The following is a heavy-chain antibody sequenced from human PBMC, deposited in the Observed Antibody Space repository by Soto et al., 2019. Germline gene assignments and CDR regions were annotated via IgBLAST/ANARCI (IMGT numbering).Heavy chain of an antibody. D-gene: IGHD1-26*01. CDR2: LSASGATT. Sequence: EVQLLESGGGLVQPGGSLRLSCAASGFTFSTYAMTWVRQAPGKGLKWVSALSASGATTYHADSVEGRFTISRDNSENTMYLQMNSLRAEDTAEDYCAKVISGSQYYYYGMDVWGQGTKVTVSS. V-gene: IGHV3-23*01. CDR1: GFTFSTYA. CDR3: AKVISGSQYYYYGMDV. J-gene: IGHJ6*02.